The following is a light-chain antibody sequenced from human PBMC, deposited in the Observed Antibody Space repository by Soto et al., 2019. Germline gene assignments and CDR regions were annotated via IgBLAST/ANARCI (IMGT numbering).Light chain of an antibody. V-gene: IGKV1-39*01. Sequence: DIQMTQSPSSLSASVGDRVTITCRASQSISSYLNWYQQKPGKAPKLLIYAASSLQSGVPSRFRGSGSGTDFTLTISSVRPGAFATYYCQQSYSTPRTFGQGTKV. CDR3: QQSYSTPRT. J-gene: IGKJ1*01. CDR2: AAS. CDR1: QSISSY.